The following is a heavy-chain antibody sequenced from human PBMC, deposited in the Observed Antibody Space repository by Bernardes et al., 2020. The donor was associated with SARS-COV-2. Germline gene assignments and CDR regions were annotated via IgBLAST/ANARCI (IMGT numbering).Heavy chain of an antibody. CDR2: IYSVGST. CDR3: ARLEFITRRDY. D-gene: IGHD3-10*01. Sequence: GGSLRLSCAVSGFTVSNNYMSWVRRAPGKGLEWVSVIYSVGSTYYADSVKGRFTISRDNSKNTVDLQMNSLRDEDTAVYYCARLEFITRRDYWGQGTLVTVSS. J-gene: IGHJ4*02. V-gene: IGHV3-66*01. CDR1: GFTVSNNY.